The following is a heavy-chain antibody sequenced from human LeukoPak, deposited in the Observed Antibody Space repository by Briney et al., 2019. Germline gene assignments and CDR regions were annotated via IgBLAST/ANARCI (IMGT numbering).Heavy chain of an antibody. Sequence: GGSLRLSCAASGFTFSSYSMNWVRQAPGKGLEWVSSISSSSYIYYADSVKGRFTISRDNAKNSLYLQMNSLRAEDTAVYYCAREYNWNDGGAFDIWGQGTMATVSS. CDR3: AREYNWNDGGAFDI. J-gene: IGHJ3*02. D-gene: IGHD1-20*01. V-gene: IGHV3-21*01. CDR1: GFTFSSYS. CDR2: ISSSSYI.